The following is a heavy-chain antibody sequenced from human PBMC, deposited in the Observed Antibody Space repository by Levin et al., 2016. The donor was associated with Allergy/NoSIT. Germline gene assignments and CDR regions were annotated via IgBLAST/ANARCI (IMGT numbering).Heavy chain of an antibody. CDR1: GYTFTSYA. D-gene: IGHD3-9*01. J-gene: IGHJ5*02. V-gene: IGHV1-3*01. CDR3: ARDAETGWWFDP. Sequence: ASVKVSCKASGYTFTSYAIHWVRQAPGQRLECMGWIKVGNGDTEYSQKFQGRVTITSDTSAKTVYMELSSLTPEDTAVYYCARDAETGWWFDPWGQGILVTVSS. CDR2: IKVGNGDT.